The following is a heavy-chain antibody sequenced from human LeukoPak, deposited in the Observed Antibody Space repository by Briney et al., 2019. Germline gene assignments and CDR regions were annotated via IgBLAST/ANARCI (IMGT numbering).Heavy chain of an antibody. CDR2: IYYSGST. CDR3: ARIRGSSEDYDILTGYYFPDAFDI. D-gene: IGHD3-9*01. Sequence: SETLSLTCTVSGGSISSYYWSWIRQPPGEGLEWIGYIYYSGSTNYNPSLKSRVTISVDTSKNQFSLKLSSVTAADTAVYYCARIRGSSEDYDILTGYYFPDAFDIWGQGTMVTVSS. V-gene: IGHV4-59*01. J-gene: IGHJ3*02. CDR1: GGSISSYY.